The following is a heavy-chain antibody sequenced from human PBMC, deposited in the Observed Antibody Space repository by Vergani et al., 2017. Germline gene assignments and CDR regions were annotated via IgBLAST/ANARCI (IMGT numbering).Heavy chain of an antibody. D-gene: IGHD1-26*01. CDR1: GFTFSSYE. Sequence: EVQLVESGGGLVQPGGSLRLSCAASGFTFSSYEMNWVRQAPGKGLEWVSYISSSGSTIYYADSVKGRFTISRDNAKNSLYLQMNSLRAEDTAVYYCARDRRVGATLDFDYWSQGTLVTVSS. V-gene: IGHV3-48*03. J-gene: IGHJ4*02. CDR2: ISSSGSTI. CDR3: ARDRRVGATLDFDY.